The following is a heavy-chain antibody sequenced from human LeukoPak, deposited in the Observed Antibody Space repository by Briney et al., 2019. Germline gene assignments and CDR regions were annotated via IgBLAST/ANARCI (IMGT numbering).Heavy chain of an antibody. V-gene: IGHV3-7*01. CDR3: ARDGNDWNGFDY. Sequence: GGSLRLSCEASGFSFSTSWMTWVRQAPGKGLEWVANIRADGGEIYYVDSVKGRFAISRDNAKNSLYLQMDSLRVEDTAVYYCARDGNDWNGFDYWGQGTLVTVSS. D-gene: IGHD1-1*01. CDR2: IRADGGEI. J-gene: IGHJ4*02. CDR1: GFSFSTSW.